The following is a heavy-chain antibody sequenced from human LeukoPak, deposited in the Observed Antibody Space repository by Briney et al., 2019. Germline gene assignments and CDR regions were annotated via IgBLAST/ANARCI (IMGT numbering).Heavy chain of an antibody. CDR2: ISSSSSYI. J-gene: IGHJ4*02. CDR3: ARDGPSSSSSLFDY. D-gene: IGHD6-13*01. V-gene: IGHV3-21*01. Sequence: GGSLRLSCAASGFTFSSYSMNWVRQAPGKGPEWVSSISSSSSYIYYADSVKGRFTISRDNAKNSLYLQMNSLRAEDTAVYYCARDGPSSSSSLFDYWGQGTLVTVSS. CDR1: GFTFSSYS.